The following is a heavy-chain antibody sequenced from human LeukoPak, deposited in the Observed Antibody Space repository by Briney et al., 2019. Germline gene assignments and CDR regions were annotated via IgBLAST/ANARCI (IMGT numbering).Heavy chain of an antibody. V-gene: IGHV1-18*01. CDR2: ISAYNGNT. CDR3: ARDGDYDILTGYSPHWFDP. Sequence: GASVKVSCKASGYTFTSCGISWVRQAPGQGLEWMGWISAYNGNTNYAQKLQGRVTMTTDTSTSTAYMELRSLRSDDTAVYYCARDGDYDILTGYSPHWFDPWGQGTLVTVSS. CDR1: GYTFTSCG. D-gene: IGHD3-9*01. J-gene: IGHJ5*02.